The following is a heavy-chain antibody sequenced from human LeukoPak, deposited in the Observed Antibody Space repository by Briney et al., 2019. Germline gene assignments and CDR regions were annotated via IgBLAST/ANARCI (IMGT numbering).Heavy chain of an antibody. Sequence: WASVKVSCKASGYTFTGYYMHWVRQAPGQGLEWMGWINPNSGGTNYAQKFQGRVTITADESTSTAYMELSSLRSEDTAVYYCARGYCSSTSCYHPRRFDPWGQGTLVTVSS. CDR2: INPNSGGT. CDR1: GYTFTGYY. CDR3: ARGYCSSTSCYHPRRFDP. J-gene: IGHJ5*02. V-gene: IGHV1-2*02. D-gene: IGHD2-2*01.